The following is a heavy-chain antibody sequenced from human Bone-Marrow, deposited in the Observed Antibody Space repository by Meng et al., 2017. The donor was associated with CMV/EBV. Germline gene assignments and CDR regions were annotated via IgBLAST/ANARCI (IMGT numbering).Heavy chain of an antibody. CDR2: INHSGST. D-gene: IGHD2-2*02. CDR3: ARARYCSSTSCYIRYYYYGVDV. Sequence: GSLRLSCAVYGGSFSGYYWSWIRQPPGKGLEWIGEINHSGSTNYNPSLKSRVTISVDTSKNQFSLKLSSVTAADTAVYYCARARYCSSTSCYIRYYYYGVDVWGQGTTVTVSS. V-gene: IGHV4-34*01. J-gene: IGHJ6*01. CDR1: GGSFSGYY.